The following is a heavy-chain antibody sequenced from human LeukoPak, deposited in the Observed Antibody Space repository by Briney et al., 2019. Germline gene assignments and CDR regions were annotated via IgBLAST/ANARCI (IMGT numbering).Heavy chain of an antibody. Sequence: ASVKVSCKASGYTFTGYYMHWVRQAPGQGLEWMGWINPNSGGPNYAQEFQGRVTMTRDTSISTAYMELSRLRSDDTAVYYCARDLGYPVPASLPDYWGQGTLVTVSS. V-gene: IGHV1-2*02. J-gene: IGHJ4*02. CDR1: GYTFTGYY. CDR3: ARDLGYPVPASLPDY. D-gene: IGHD2-2*01. CDR2: INPNSGGP.